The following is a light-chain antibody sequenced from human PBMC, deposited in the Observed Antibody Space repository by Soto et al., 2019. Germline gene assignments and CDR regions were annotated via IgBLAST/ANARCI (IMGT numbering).Light chain of an antibody. V-gene: IGKV1-39*01. CDR2: SAS. CDR1: QSISSY. Sequence: DIQMTQSPSSLSASVGDRVTITCRASQSISSYLNWYQQKPGKAPKLLIYSASSLQSGVPSRFSGCGSGTDCTLTISSLQPEDVATYYCQQSYSTPAFGQGTKLEIK. J-gene: IGKJ2*01. CDR3: QQSYSTPA.